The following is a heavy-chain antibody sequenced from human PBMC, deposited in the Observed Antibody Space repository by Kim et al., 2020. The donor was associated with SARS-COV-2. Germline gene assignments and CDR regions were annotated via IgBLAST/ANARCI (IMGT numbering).Heavy chain of an antibody. Sequence: GGSLRLSCAASGFTFSSYGMHWVRQAPGKGLEWVAVISYDGSNKYYADSVKGRFTISRDNSKNTLYLQMNSLRAEDTAVYYCAKPDCGGDCYPDAFDIWG. V-gene: IGHV3-30*18. D-gene: IGHD2-21*02. CDR1: GFTFSSYG. CDR3: AKPDCGGDCYPDAFDI. CDR2: ISYDGSNK. J-gene: IGHJ3*02.